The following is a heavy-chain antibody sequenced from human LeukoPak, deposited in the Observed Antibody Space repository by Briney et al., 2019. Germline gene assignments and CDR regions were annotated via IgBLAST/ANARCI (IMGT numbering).Heavy chain of an antibody. D-gene: IGHD3-3*01. V-gene: IGHV1-18*01. CDR2: ISAYNGNT. CDR3: ARERTRSLTIFGVVTEAYYYYGMDA. CDR1: GYTFTSYG. J-gene: IGHJ6*02. Sequence: ASVKVSCKASGYTFTSYGISWVRQAPGQGLEWMGWISAYNGNTNYAQKFQGRVTMTRDTSTSTVYMELSSLRSEDTAVYYCARERTRSLTIFGVVTEAYYYYGMDAWGQGATVTVSS.